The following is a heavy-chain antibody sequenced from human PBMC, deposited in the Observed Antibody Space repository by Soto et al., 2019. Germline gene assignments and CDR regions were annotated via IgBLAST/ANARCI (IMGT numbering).Heavy chain of an antibody. CDR3: ARDSAYGSRRRDVFDI. D-gene: IGHD3-10*01. Sequence: QVQLQESGPGLVKASQTLSLSCTVSGGSISSGGYYWNWVRQHPGKGLEGIGYIHYSGSTNYNPSLQSRVTITVDTSTEQFSLNMTSVTAAATAVYYCARDSAYGSRRRDVFDIWGQGTVVTVSS. CDR2: IHYSGST. V-gene: IGHV4-31*03. CDR1: GGSISSGGYY. J-gene: IGHJ3*02.